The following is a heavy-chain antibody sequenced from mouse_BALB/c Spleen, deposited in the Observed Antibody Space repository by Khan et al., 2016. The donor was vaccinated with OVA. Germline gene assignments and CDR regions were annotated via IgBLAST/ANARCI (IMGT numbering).Heavy chain of an antibody. CDR3: ARDYWFAY. Sequence: EVELVESGGGLVKPGGSLKLSCAASGFTFSNYGVSWVRQTPEKRLEWVASISNGDTTYYPDSVKGRFTISRDNARNILYLQMSSLRSEDTAMYYCARDYWFAYWGQGTLVTVSA. CDR2: ISNGDTT. V-gene: IGHV5-6-5*01. J-gene: IGHJ3*01. CDR1: GFTFSNYG.